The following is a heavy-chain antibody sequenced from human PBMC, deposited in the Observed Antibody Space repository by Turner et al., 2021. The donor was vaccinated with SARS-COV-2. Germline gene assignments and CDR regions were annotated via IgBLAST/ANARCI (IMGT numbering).Heavy chain of an antibody. CDR1: GGSISSGGYY. CDR3: ARDYGGNSNYFDY. J-gene: IGHJ4*02. CDR2: SYYSGST. D-gene: IGHD2-21*02. V-gene: IGHV4-31*03. Sequence: QVQLQESGPGLVKPSQTLSLTCTVSGGSISSGGYYWSWILQHPGKGLEWIGYSYYSGSTYYNPSLKSRVTISVDKSKNQFSLKLSSVTAADTAVYYCARDYGGNSNYFDYWGQGTLVTVSS.